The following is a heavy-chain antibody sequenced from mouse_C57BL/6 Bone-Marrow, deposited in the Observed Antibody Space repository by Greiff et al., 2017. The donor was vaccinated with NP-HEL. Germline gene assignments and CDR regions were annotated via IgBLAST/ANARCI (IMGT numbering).Heavy chain of an antibody. Sequence: EVKLVESGGGLVKPGGSLKLSCAASGFTFSSYAMSWVRQTPEKRLEWVATISDGGSYTYYPDNVKGRFTISRDNAKNKLYLQMSHLKSEDTAMYYCAREIPPRSWGQGTTLTVTS. V-gene: IGHV5-4*01. CDR1: GFTFSSYA. J-gene: IGHJ2*01. CDR2: ISDGGSYT. CDR3: AREIPPRS.